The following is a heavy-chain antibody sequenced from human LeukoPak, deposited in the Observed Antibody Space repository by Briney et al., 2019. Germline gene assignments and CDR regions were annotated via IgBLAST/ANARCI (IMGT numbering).Heavy chain of an antibody. J-gene: IGHJ5*02. CDR3: VRSDWFDP. CDR2: IRNKANSYAT. V-gene: IGHV3-73*01. CDR1: GFTFSGSG. Sequence: GGSLRLSCVASGFTFSGSGIQWVRQASGKGLEWVGRIRNKANSYATTYAASVKGRFTIFRDDSKNTLYLQMNSLRVEDTAVYHCVRSDWFDPWGQGTLVTVSS.